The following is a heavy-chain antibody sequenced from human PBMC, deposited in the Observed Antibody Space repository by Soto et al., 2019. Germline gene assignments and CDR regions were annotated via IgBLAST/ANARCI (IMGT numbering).Heavy chain of an antibody. CDR1: GFTVSSNY. CDR3: AREGVPQNWFDP. Sequence: GGSLRLSCAASGFTVSSNYMSWVRQAPGKGLEWVSVIYSGGSTYYADSVKGRFTISRDNSKNTLYLQMNSLRAEDTAVYYCAREGVPQNWFDPWGQGTLVTVSS. V-gene: IGHV3-66*01. J-gene: IGHJ5*02. CDR2: IYSGGST.